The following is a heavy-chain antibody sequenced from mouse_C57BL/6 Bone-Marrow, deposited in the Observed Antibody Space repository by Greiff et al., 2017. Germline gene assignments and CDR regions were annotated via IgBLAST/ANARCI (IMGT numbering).Heavy chain of an antibody. J-gene: IGHJ3*01. CDR3: TRGLGFAY. CDR1: GFNIKDDY. CDR2: IDPENGDT. Sequence: EVQLQQSGAELVRPGASVKLSCTASGFNIKDDYMHWVKQRPEQGLEWIGWIDPENGDTEYASKFQGKATITADTSSNTAYLQLRSLTSEDTAVYYCTRGLGFAYWGQGTLVTVSA. V-gene: IGHV14-4*01.